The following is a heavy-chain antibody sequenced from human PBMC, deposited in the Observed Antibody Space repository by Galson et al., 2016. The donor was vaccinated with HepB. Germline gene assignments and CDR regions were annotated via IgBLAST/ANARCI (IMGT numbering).Heavy chain of an antibody. J-gene: IGHJ5*02. Sequence: SETLSLTCTVSSGSISSSGYYWGWLRQPPGKGLEWIGSIYYSGTTYYNPSLKSRVTISLDTPKNKFSLKLRSVTAADTAMYYCARHDYDSRGYNWFDPWGQGTLVTVSS. D-gene: IGHD3-22*01. CDR1: SGSISSSGYY. CDR2: IYYSGTT. V-gene: IGHV4-39*01. CDR3: ARHDYDSRGYNWFDP.